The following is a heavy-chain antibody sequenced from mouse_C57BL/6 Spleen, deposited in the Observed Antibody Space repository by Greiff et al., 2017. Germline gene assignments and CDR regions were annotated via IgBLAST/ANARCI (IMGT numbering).Heavy chain of an antibody. Sequence: EVKLVESGGDLVKPGGSLKLSCAASGFTFSSYGMSWVRQTPDKRLEWVATISSGGSYTYYPDTVKGRFTISRDNAKNTLYLQMSSLKSEDTAMYYCATLGDGYSYDYDMDDWGQGTTVTVYS. CDR3: ATLGDGYSYDYDMDD. J-gene: IGHJ4*01. V-gene: IGHV5-6*01. CDR2: ISSGGSYT. D-gene: IGHD2-3*01. CDR1: GFTFSSYG.